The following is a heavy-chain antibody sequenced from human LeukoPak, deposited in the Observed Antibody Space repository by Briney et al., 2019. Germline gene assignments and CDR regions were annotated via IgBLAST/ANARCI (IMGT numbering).Heavy chain of an antibody. D-gene: IGHD1-1*01. CDR3: ARDSPGYLAYDS. CDR2: IKEDGSAT. J-gene: IGHJ4*02. V-gene: IGHV3-7*04. CDR1: GFTFSTYW. Sequence: GGSLRLSCAASGFTFSTYWMTWVRQAPGKGPEWVANIKEDGSATYYVDSVKGRYTISRDNAKKSLYLQMNSLRAEDTAVYYCARDSPGYLAYDSWGQGTLVTVSS.